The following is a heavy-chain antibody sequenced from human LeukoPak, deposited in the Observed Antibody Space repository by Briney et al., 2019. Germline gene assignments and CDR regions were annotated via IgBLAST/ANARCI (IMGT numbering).Heavy chain of an antibody. CDR1: GYTFTNFG. V-gene: IGHV1-18*01. J-gene: IGHJ4*02. CDR2: ISTYNGNT. CDR3: ARDLWVADNFRFFDY. D-gene: IGHD6-19*01. Sequence: ASVKVSCKASGYTFTNFGINWVRQAPGQGLEWMGWISTYNGNTNYAQKLQGRVTMTTDTSTSTAYMELRSLRSDDTAVYYCARDLWVADNFRFFDYWGQRTLVTVSS.